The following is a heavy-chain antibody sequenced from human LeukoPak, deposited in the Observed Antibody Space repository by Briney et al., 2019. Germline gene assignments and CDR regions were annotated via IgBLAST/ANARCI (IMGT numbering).Heavy chain of an antibody. CDR3: TRGHYYDSSGHYYLAPFDY. J-gene: IGHJ4*02. D-gene: IGHD3-22*01. CDR1: GYTFTSYD. Sequence: ASVKVSCKASGYTFTSYDINWVRQATGQGLEWMGWMNPNSGNTGYAQKFQGRVTLTRSTSMSTAYMELSSLRSADTAVYYCTRGHYYDSSGHYYLAPFDYWGQGTLVTVSS. CDR2: MNPNSGNT. V-gene: IGHV1-8*01.